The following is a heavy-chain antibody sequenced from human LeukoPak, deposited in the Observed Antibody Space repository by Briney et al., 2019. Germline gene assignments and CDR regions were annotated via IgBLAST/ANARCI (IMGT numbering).Heavy chain of an antibody. V-gene: IGHV1-8*03. Sequence: ASVKVSCKASGYTFTSYDINWVRQATGQGLEWKGWMNPNSGNTGYAPKFQGRVTITRNTSISTAYMELSSLRSEDTAVYYCARVYYDSSGYYFDYWGQGTLVTVSS. CDR2: MNPNSGNT. J-gene: IGHJ4*02. CDR1: GYTFTSYD. CDR3: ARVYYDSSGYYFDY. D-gene: IGHD3-22*01.